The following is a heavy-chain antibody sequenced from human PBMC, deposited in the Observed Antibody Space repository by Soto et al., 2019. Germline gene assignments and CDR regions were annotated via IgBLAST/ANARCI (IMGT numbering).Heavy chain of an antibody. J-gene: IGHJ4*02. CDR1: GGSISSYY. D-gene: IGHD3-3*01. V-gene: IGHV4-59*08. Sequence: PSETLSLTCTVSGGSISSYYWSWIRQPPGKGLEWIGYIHYSGSTKYNPSLKSRVTISADTSKNQFSLELSSVTAADTAVYYCARGHFDFWSGYFATIDYWGQGTLVTVSS. CDR2: IHYSGST. CDR3: ARGHFDFWSGYFATIDY.